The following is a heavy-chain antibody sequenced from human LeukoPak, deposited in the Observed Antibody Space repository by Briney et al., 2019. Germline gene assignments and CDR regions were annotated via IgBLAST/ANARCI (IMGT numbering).Heavy chain of an antibody. D-gene: IGHD3-9*01. Sequence: GGSLRLSCAASGFTFSSYGMHWVRQAPGKGLERVAVIWYDGSNKYYADSVKGRFTISRDNSKNTLYLQMNSLRAEDTAVYYCARDSVYYDILTGYFDYWGQGTLVTVSS. V-gene: IGHV3-33*01. CDR3: ARDSVYYDILTGYFDY. CDR2: IWYDGSNK. CDR1: GFTFSSYG. J-gene: IGHJ4*02.